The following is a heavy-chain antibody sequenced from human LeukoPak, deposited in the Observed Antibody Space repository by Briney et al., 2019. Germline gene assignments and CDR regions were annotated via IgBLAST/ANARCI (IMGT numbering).Heavy chain of an antibody. V-gene: IGHV4-39*01. CDR3: ASERNTAKDFDY. D-gene: IGHD5-18*01. CDR1: GGSISSSSYY. CDR2: IYYSEIT. Sequence: PSETLSLTCTVPGGSISSSSYYWGCIRQPPGRGLERIGCIYYSEITYYNPSLKSLVTISVDRYKNQFSLKLSSVTAADTAVYYCASERNTAKDFDYWGQGTLVTVSP. J-gene: IGHJ4*02.